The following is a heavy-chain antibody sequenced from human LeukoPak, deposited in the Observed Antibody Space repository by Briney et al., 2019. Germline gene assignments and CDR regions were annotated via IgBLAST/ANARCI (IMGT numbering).Heavy chain of an antibody. CDR3: ARDNYYDSSGYGL. D-gene: IGHD3-22*01. CDR2: MNPNSGNT. V-gene: IGHV1-8*01. J-gene: IGHJ4*02. CDR1: GYTFTSYD. Sequence: GASVRLSCTASGYTFTSYDINWVRQAPGQGLEWMVCMNPNSGNTGYAQKFQGRVTMTRNTSISTAYMELSSLRSEDTAVYYCARDNYYDSSGYGLWGQGTLVTVSS.